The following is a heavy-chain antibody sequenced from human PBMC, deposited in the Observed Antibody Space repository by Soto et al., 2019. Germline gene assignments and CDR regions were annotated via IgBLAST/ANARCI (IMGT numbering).Heavy chain of an antibody. D-gene: IGHD3-22*01. V-gene: IGHV3-23*01. CDR3: IKGHSDSYYYFDY. CDR1: GFTCSSCA. Sequence: EVQLLESGGGLVQPGGSLRLSCAASGFTCSSCAMNWVRQAPGKWLEWVSSIRGRGGDTYYAASVRGRFTSSRADSKNTLYRQRNSLRVDHTAVYYCIKGHSDSYYYFDYWGQGTLVTVSS. J-gene: IGHJ4*02. CDR2: IRGRGGDT.